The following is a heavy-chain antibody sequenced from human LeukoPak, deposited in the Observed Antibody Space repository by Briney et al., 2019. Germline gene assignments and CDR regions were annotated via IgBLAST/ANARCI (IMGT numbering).Heavy chain of an antibody. Sequence: GGSLRLSCAASGLTFSNYAMSWVRQAPGKGLEWVSGITSGFTPHYADSVKGRFTISRDNSKNTFRLQMNSLRAEDTAVYYCAKDYSDSRVGDVFFEYWGQGTLVTVSS. D-gene: IGHD1-26*01. J-gene: IGHJ4*02. CDR3: AKDYSDSRVGDVFFEY. V-gene: IGHV3-23*01. CDR1: GLTFSNYA. CDR2: ITSGFTP.